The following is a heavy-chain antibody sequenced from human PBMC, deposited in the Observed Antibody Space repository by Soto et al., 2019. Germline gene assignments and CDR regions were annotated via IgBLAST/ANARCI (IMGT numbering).Heavy chain of an antibody. CDR1: GFTFSSYA. D-gene: IGHD6-6*01. V-gene: IGHV3-23*01. CDR2: ISGSGGST. CDR3: XXXXAARSLDY. Sequence: EVQLLESGGGLVQPGGSLRLSCAASGFTFSSYAMSWVRQAPGKGLEWVSAISGSGGSTYYADSVKGRFTISRDNSXNXLYLQMNSLRAXDTXVXXXXXXXAARSLDYWGQGTLVTVSS. J-gene: IGHJ4*02.